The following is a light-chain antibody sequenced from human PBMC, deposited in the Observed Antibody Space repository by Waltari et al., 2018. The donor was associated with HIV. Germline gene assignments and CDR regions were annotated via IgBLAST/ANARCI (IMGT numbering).Light chain of an antibody. Sequence: EIVLTQYPATLSVSPGERATLSCRASQSVRTSLAWYQQRPGQPPRLLVYGASTRATDIPARFSGSGSGTDFTLTISSLQSEDFAVYYCQQYYNWPPLTFGGGTKVEI. CDR3: QQYYNWPPLT. V-gene: IGKV3-15*01. CDR2: GAS. J-gene: IGKJ4*01. CDR1: QSVRTS.